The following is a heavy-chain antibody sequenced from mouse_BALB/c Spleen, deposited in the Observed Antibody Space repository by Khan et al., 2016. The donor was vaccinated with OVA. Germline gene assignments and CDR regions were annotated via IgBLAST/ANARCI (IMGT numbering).Heavy chain of an antibody. J-gene: IGHJ2*01. D-gene: IGHD2-3*01. Sequence: QVQLQQSGPELVRPGVSVKISCKGSGYTFTDYAMYWVKQSHAKSLEWIGLISTYSGHTNYTQKFKGTATMTVDKSSNTAYMELASLTSEASSLYYCARPAYDGYYDYWGQGTTLTVSS. V-gene: IGHV1S137*01. CDR1: GYTFTDYA. CDR2: ISTYSGHT. CDR3: ARPAYDGYYDY.